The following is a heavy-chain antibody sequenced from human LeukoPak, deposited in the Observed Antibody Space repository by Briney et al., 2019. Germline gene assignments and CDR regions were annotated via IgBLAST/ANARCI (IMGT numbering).Heavy chain of an antibody. V-gene: IGHV3-48*03. CDR3: ARDKASPFTYYGMDV. D-gene: IGHD6-6*01. CDR2: ISSSGCIT. J-gene: IGHJ6*02. CDR1: RFTFSSYE. Sequence: PGGSLRLSCAASRFTFSSYEMNWVRRAPGKGLESVAYISSSGCITYYADSVKGRFTISRDNANNSLSLLMNSLRAEDTAVYYCARDKASPFTYYGMDVWGQGTTVTVSS.